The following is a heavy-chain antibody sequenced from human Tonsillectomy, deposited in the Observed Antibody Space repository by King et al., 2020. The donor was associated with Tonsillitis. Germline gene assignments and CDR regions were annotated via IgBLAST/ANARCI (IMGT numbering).Heavy chain of an antibody. CDR3: VRDSNGSGNKDAFDL. V-gene: IGHV1-69*01. D-gene: IGHD3-10*01. J-gene: IGHJ3*01. CDR1: GGTFSSYA. CDR2: SIPIFSTS. Sequence: QLVQSGAEVKKPGSSVKVSCKASGGTFSSYAISWVRQAPGQGLEWMGGSIPIFSTSNYAQKFQDRVTITADESTSTTYMELSSLRSEDTAVYYCVRDSNGSGNKDAFDLWGQGTMVTVSS.